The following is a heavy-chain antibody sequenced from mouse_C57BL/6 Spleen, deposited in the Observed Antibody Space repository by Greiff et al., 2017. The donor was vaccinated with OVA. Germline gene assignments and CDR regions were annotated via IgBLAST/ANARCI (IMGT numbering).Heavy chain of an antibody. CDR2: IWSGGST. D-gene: IGHD3-2*02. Sequence: VHLVESGPGLVQPSQSLSITCTVSGFSLTSYGVHWVRQSPGKGLEWLGVIWSGGSTDYNAAFISRMSISKDNSKSQVFFKMNSLQADDKARYYCARNSGAAQARGFAYWGKGTLVTVSA. CDR1: GFSLTSYG. CDR3: ARNSGAAQARGFAY. J-gene: IGHJ3*01. V-gene: IGHV2-2*01.